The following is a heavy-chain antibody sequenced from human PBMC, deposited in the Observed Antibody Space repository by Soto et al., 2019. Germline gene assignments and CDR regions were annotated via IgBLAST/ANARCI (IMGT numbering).Heavy chain of an antibody. V-gene: IGHV4-39*01. D-gene: IGHD3-22*01. CDR2: IYYSGTT. CDR3: ARHRQYYDTSGYQQRYFDY. CDR1: GGSISSSPYY. Sequence: TLSLTCSVSGGSISSSPYYWGWIRQPPGKGLEWLGTIYYSGTTSYNPSLKSRVIISVDTSNNQLFLKLRSVTAADTAVYYCARHRQYYDTSGYQQRYFDYWGQGAQVTVSS. J-gene: IGHJ4*02.